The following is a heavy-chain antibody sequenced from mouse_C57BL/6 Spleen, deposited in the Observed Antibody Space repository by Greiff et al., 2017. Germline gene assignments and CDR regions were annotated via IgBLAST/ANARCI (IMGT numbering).Heavy chain of an antibody. D-gene: IGHD1-1*01. V-gene: IGHV1-59*01. Sequence: QVQLQQPGAELVRPGTSVKLSCKASGYTFTSYWMHWVKQRPGQGLEWIGVIDPSDSYTNYNQKFKGKATLTVDTSSSTAYMQLSSLTSEDSAVYYCARDSYYGSSLAWFAYWGQGTLVTVSA. J-gene: IGHJ3*01. CDR1: GYTFTSYW. CDR3: ARDSYYGSSLAWFAY. CDR2: IDPSDSYT.